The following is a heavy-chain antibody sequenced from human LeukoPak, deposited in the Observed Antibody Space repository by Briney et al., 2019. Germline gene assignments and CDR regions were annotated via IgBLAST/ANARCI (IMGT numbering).Heavy chain of an antibody. CDR1: GFTFSSYA. V-gene: IGHV3-23*01. CDR2: ISGSGGST. J-gene: IGHJ4*02. D-gene: IGHD6-13*01. CDR3: AKDRQQLVTRGYFDY. Sequence: GGSLRLSCAASGFTFSSYAMSWVRQAPGKGLEWVSAISGSGGSTYYADSVKGRFTISRDNSKNTLYLQMNSLRAEDTAVYYCAKDRQQLVTRGYFDYWGQGTLVTVSS.